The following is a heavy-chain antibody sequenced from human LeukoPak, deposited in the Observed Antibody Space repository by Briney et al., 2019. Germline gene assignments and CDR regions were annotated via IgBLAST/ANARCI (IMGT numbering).Heavy chain of an antibody. CDR2: ISYDGSNK. V-gene: IGHV3-30*04. CDR1: GFTLSSYA. Sequence: PGRSLRLSCAASGFTLSSYAMHWVRQAPGKGLEWVAVISYDGSNKYYADSVKGRFTISRDNSKNTLYLQMNSLRAEDTAVYYCARDKRDYGDYGYWGQGTLVTVSS. CDR3: ARDKRDYGDYGY. D-gene: IGHD4-17*01. J-gene: IGHJ4*02.